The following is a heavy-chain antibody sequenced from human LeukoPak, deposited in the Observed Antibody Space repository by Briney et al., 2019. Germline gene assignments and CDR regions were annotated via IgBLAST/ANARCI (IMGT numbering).Heavy chain of an antibody. Sequence: PGGSLRLSCAASGFTFSSYAMSWVRQAPGKGLEWVSATSGSGGSTYYADSVKGRFTISRDNSKNTLYLQMNSLRAEDTAVYYCAKERGYSGYGGDYFDYWGQGTLVTVSS. CDR3: AKERGYSGYGGDYFDY. CDR2: TSGSGGST. D-gene: IGHD5-12*01. CDR1: GFTFSSYA. J-gene: IGHJ4*02. V-gene: IGHV3-23*01.